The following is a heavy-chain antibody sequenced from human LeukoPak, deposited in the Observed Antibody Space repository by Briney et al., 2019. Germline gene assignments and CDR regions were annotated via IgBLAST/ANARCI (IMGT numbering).Heavy chain of an antibody. CDR2: ISWNSGGI. CDR1: GFTFDDYA. CDR3: AKMAAAGTDYYFDY. J-gene: IGHJ4*02. V-gene: IGHV3-9*03. Sequence: PGRSLRLSCAASGFTFDDYAMHWVRQAPGKGLEWVSGISWNSGGIGYADSVKGRFTISRDNAKNSLYLQMSSLRAEDMALYYCAKMAAAGTDYYFDYSGQGTLVTVSS. D-gene: IGHD6-13*01.